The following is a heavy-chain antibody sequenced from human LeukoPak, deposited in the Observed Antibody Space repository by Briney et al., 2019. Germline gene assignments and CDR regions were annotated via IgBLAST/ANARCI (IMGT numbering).Heavy chain of an antibody. J-gene: IGHJ1*01. CDR3: AKDHRDSSGWYGYFQH. CDR1: GFTFTTCA. D-gene: IGHD6-19*01. Sequence: GGSLRLSCAASGFTFTTCAMSWVRQAPGKGLEWVSAISGSGGSTYYADSVKGRFSISRDNSKNTLYLQMNSLRAEDTAVYYCAKDHRDSSGWYGYFQHWGQGTLVTVSS. CDR2: ISGSGGST. V-gene: IGHV3-23*01.